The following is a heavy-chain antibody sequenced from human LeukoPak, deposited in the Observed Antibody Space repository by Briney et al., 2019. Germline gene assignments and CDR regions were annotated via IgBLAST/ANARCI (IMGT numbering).Heavy chain of an antibody. V-gene: IGHV4-59*01. CDR2: IYYSGST. J-gene: IGHJ5*02. CDR1: GGSISSYY. D-gene: IGHD3-22*01. Sequence: SQTLPLTCTVSGGSISSYYWSWIRQPPGKGLEWIGYIYYSGSTNYNPSLKSRVTISVDTSKNQFSLKLSSVTAADTAVYYCARSRSGYYPWGQGTLVTVSS. CDR3: ARSRSGYYP.